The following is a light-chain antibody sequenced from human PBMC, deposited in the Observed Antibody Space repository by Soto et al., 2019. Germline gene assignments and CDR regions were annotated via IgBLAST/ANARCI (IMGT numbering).Light chain of an antibody. CDR3: ISYTSSSTRV. V-gene: IGLV2-14*01. CDR2: DVS. Sequence: SALTQPASVSGSPGQSITISCTGTSSDVGGYNYVSWYQQHPGKAPKLMIYDVSDRPSGVSNRFSGSKSGNTASLTISGLQAEDEADYYCISYTSSSTRVFGTGTKLTVL. J-gene: IGLJ1*01. CDR1: SSDVGGYNY.